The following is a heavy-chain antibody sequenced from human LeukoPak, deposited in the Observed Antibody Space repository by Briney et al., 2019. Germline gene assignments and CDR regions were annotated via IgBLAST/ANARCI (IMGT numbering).Heavy chain of an antibody. CDR2: XXXXXGTA. D-gene: IGHD3-10*01. CDR3: ARDNLFRNYYGSGSYYYFDY. J-gene: IGHJ4*02. Sequence: SVTVSCKASGGTFSSYXIXWVRQAPGXXXXXXXXXXXXXGTANYAQKFQGRVTXXADESTSTAYMELSSLRSEDTAVYYCARDNLFRNYYGSGSYYYFDYWGQGTLVTVSS. CDR1: GGTFSSYX. V-gene: IGHV1-69*01.